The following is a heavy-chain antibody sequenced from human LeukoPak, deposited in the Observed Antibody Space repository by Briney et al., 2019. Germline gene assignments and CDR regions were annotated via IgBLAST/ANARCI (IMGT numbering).Heavy chain of an antibody. Sequence: GESLKISCKGSGYSFTSYWIGWVRQMPGKGLEWMGIIYPGDSDTRYSPSFQGQVTIPADKSISTAYLQWSSLKASDTAMYYCARGSGTGYCSGGSCFLVYWGQGTLVTVSS. D-gene: IGHD2-15*01. CDR1: GYSFTSYW. CDR3: ARGSGTGYCSGGSCFLVY. J-gene: IGHJ4*02. V-gene: IGHV5-51*01. CDR2: IYPGDSDT.